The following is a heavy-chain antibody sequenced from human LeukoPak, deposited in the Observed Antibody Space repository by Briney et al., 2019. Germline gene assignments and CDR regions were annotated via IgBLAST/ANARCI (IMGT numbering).Heavy chain of an antibody. CDR2: IIPIFGTA. V-gene: IGHV1-69*13. D-gene: IGHD3-10*01. J-gene: IGHJ4*02. Sequence: GASVKVSCKASGGTFSSYAISWVRQAPGQGLEWMGGIIPIFGTANYAQKFQGRVTITADESTSTAYMELSSLRSEDTAVYYCARDPSYYYGSGSYSDGFDYWGQGTLVTVSS. CDR3: ARDPSYYYGSGSYSDGFDY. CDR1: GGTFSSYA.